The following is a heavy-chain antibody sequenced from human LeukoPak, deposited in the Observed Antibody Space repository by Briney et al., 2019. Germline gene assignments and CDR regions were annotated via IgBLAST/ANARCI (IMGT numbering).Heavy chain of an antibody. J-gene: IGHJ4*02. Sequence: TGGSLRLSCAVSGLPFGSYGMTWVRQAPGKGLEWVAGITGNGVYTYNADSVKGRFTISRDNSRNMLSLQMNRLRAEDTAVYYCAKSYCGGDCGWGPGTRVTVSS. V-gene: IGHV3-23*01. D-gene: IGHD2-21*02. CDR3: AKSYCGGDCG. CDR2: ITGNGVYT. CDR1: GLPFGSYG.